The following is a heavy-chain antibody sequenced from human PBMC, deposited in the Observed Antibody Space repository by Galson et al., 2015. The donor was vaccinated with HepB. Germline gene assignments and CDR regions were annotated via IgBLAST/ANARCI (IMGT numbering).Heavy chain of an antibody. J-gene: IGHJ6*02. Sequence: SLRLSCAASGFPFNSYGIHWVRQAPGKGLEWVATISYDGTYKNYADFVKGRFTISRDNGKSSLYLHMDNLRADDTAVYFCVKNPASYDYYNMEVWGQGTTVIVSS. CDR3: VKNPASYDYYNMEV. D-gene: IGHD6-25*01. V-gene: IGHV3-30*18. CDR1: GFPFNSYG. CDR2: ISYDGTYK.